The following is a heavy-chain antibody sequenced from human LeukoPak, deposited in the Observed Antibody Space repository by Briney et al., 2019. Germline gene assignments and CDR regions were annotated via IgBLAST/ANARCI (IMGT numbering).Heavy chain of an antibody. Sequence: SETLSLTCAVSGGSISSSNWWSWVRQPPGKGLEWIGYIYYSGSTNYNPSLKSRVTISVDTSKNQFSLKLSSVTAADTAVYYCARFMAAAGYYFDYWGQGTLVTVSS. CDR1: GGSISSSNW. CDR2: IYYSGST. J-gene: IGHJ4*02. CDR3: ARFMAAAGYYFDY. D-gene: IGHD6-13*01. V-gene: IGHV4-4*02.